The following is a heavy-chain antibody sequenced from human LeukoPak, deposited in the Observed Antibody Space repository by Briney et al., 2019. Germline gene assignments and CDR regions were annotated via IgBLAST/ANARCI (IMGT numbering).Heavy chain of an antibody. J-gene: IGHJ4*02. CDR3: ATMKGYFEN. V-gene: IGHV3-23*01. CDR1: GFTFSTYG. CDR2: VTGGGLTT. Sequence: GGSLRLSCAASGFTFSTYGMSWVRQAPGKGLEWVSAVTGGGLTTYYADSVKGRFTISRDNSKSTLYLQMNSLRAEDTAVYYCATMKGYFENWGQGTLVTVSS. D-gene: IGHD3-22*01.